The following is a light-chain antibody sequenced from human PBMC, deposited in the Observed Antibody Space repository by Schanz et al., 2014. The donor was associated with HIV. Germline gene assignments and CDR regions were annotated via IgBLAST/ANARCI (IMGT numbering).Light chain of an antibody. Sequence: QSALTQPASVSGSPGQSITISCTGTSSDVGTYNLVSWYQQHPGKAPKLMIYDVSHRPSGVSNRFSGSKSGNTASLTISGLQAEDEADYYCSSYTSSSTWVFGGGTKLTVL. CDR3: SSYTSSSTWV. CDR1: SSDVGTYNL. J-gene: IGLJ3*02. V-gene: IGLV2-14*02. CDR2: DVS.